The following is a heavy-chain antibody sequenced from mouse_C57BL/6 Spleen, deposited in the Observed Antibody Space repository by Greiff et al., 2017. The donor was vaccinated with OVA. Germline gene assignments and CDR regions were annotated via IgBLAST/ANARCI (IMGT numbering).Heavy chain of an antibody. CDR1: GFSLTSYA. Sequence: VQRVESGPGLVAPSQSLSITCTVSGFSLTSYAISWVRQPPGKGLEWLGVIWTGGGTNYNSALKSRLSISKDNSKSQVFLKMNSLQTDDTARYYCARSYYGNYGWYFDVWGTGTTVTVSS. D-gene: IGHD2-1*01. V-gene: IGHV2-9-1*01. CDR3: ARSYYGNYGWYFDV. J-gene: IGHJ1*03. CDR2: IWTGGGT.